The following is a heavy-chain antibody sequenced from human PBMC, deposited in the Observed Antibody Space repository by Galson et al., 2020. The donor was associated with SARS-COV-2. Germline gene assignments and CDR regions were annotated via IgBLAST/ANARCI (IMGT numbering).Heavy chain of an antibody. J-gene: IGHJ4*02. CDR3: ARTQIGIAVAGDFDY. D-gene: IGHD6-19*01. Sequence: GGSLRLSCAASGFTLSSYWMSWVRQAPGKGLEWVANIKQAGSEKYYVDSVKGRFTISRDNAKNSLYLQMNSLRAEDTAVYYCARTQIGIAVAGDFDYWGQGTLVTVSS. V-gene: IGHV3-7*01. CDR2: IKQAGSEK. CDR1: GFTLSSYW.